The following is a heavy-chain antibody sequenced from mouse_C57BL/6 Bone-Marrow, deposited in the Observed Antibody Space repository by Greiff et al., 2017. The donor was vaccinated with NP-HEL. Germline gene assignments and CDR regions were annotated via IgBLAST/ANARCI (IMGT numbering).Heavy chain of an antibody. V-gene: IGHV1-39*01. Sequence: VQLQQSGPELVKPGASVKISCKASGYSFTDYNMNWVKQSNGKSLEWIGVINPNYGTTSYNQKFKGKATLTVDQSSSTAYMQLNSLTAEDSAVYYCARSIYYDYDVWFAYWGQGTLVTVSA. CDR3: ARSIYYDYDVWFAY. J-gene: IGHJ3*01. D-gene: IGHD2-4*01. CDR2: INPNYGTT. CDR1: GYSFTDYN.